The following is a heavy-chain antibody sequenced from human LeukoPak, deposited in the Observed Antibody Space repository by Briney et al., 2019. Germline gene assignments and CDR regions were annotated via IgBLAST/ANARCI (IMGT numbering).Heavy chain of an antibody. J-gene: IGHJ4*02. CDR2: IIPIFGTA. V-gene: IGHV1-69*05. CDR1: GGTFSSYA. CDR3: ARTFRGVLDY. D-gene: IGHD3-10*01. Sequence: ASVKVSCKASGGTFSSYAISWVRQAPGQGLEWMGGIIPIFGTANYAQKLQGRVTMTTDTSTSTAYMELRSLRSDDTAVYYCARTFRGVLDYWGQGTLVTVSS.